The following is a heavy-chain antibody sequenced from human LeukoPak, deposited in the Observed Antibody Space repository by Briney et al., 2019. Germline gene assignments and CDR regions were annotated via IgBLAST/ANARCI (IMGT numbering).Heavy chain of an antibody. CDR3: ARDQGGLGRWFDP. CDR2: INHSGST. Sequence: PSETLSLTCAVYGGSFSGYYWSWIRQPPGKGLEWIGEINHSGSTNYNPSLKSRVTISVDKSKNQFSLKLSSVTAADTAVYYCARDQGGLGRWFDPWGQGTLVIVSS. CDR1: GGSFSGYY. J-gene: IGHJ5*02. D-gene: IGHD7-27*01. V-gene: IGHV4-34*01.